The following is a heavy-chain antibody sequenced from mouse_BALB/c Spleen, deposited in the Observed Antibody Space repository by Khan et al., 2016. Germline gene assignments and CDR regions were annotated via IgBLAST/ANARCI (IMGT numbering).Heavy chain of an antibody. CDR3: ARSGGNFDY. J-gene: IGHJ2*01. CDR1: GYTFTNYG. D-gene: IGHD3-1*01. Sequence: QIQLVQSGPELKKPGETVKISCKASGYTFTNYGMNWVKQAPGKGLKWMGWINTNTGEPTNVEELKGRFAFSLETSASTAYLQINNLKNEDTATYFCARSGGNFDYWGQGTTLTVSS. V-gene: IGHV9-3*02. CDR2: INTNTGEP.